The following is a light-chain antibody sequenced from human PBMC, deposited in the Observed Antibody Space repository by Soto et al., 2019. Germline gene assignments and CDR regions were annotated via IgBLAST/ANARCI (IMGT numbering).Light chain of an antibody. V-gene: IGKV1-33*01. CDR2: DAF. J-gene: IGKJ5*01. CDR1: QDISNY. Sequence: DIHMDGSRFSLSASVVNRKPMTCQASQDISNYLNWYQQKPGKAPKLLIFDAFSLETGVPSRFSGSGSVTDFHFTISSLQTQDIHSYYSPHYENHPPTSGQGTRLEIK. CDR3: PHYENHPPT.